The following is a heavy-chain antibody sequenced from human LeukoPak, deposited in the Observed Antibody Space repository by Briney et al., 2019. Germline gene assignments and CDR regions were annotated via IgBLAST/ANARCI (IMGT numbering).Heavy chain of an antibody. CDR3: ARDPLGTRPGFDY. CDR1: GFTVSTNY. J-gene: IGHJ4*02. V-gene: IGHV3-30*03. CDR2: ISYDGSNK. D-gene: IGHD1-1*01. Sequence: GGSLRLSCAASGFTVSTNYMTWVRQAPGKGLEWVAVISYDGSNKYYADSVKGRFTISRDNSKNTLYLQMNSLRAEDTAVYYCARDPLGTRPGFDYWGQGTLVTVSS.